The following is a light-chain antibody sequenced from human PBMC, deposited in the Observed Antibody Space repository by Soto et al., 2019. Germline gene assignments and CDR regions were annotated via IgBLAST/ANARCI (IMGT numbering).Light chain of an antibody. CDR2: TAT. CDR3: DQYKCYPWT. Sequence: DIQMTQSPSTLSASVGDRVTITCRASQTINNYLSWYQLKPRKAPKFLIYTATTLEGGVPSRLSGAGCGTEFSLTISSLQPDDFATYDCDQYKCYPWTFGQGTKVEIK. J-gene: IGKJ1*01. CDR1: QTINNY. V-gene: IGKV1-5*03.